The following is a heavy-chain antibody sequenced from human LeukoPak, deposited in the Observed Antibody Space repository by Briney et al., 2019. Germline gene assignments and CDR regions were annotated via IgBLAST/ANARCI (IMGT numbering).Heavy chain of an antibody. CDR1: GFTFSSYA. V-gene: IGHV3-30*04. D-gene: IGHD3-16*01. CDR2: ISYDGSNK. J-gene: IGHJ4*02. Sequence: GGSLRLSCAASGFTFSSYAMHWVRQAPGKGLEWVAVISYDGSNKYYADSVKGRFTISRDNSKNTLYLQMNSLRAEDTAVYYCARERREIWSFDYWGQGTLVTVSS. CDR3: ARERREIWSFDY.